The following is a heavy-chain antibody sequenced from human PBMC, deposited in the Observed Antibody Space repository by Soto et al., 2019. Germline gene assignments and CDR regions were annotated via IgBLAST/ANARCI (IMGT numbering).Heavy chain of an antibody. V-gene: IGHV3-13*01. D-gene: IGHD2-2*02. CDR3: ARAGRTSDCSSTSCYNPDNYYYYMDV. CDR1: GFTFSSYD. J-gene: IGHJ6*03. Sequence: GGSLRLSCAASGFTFSSYDMHWVRQATGKGLEWVSAIGTAGDTYYPGSVKGRFTISRENAKNSLYLQMNSLRAGDTAVYYCARAGRTSDCSSTSCYNPDNYYYYMDVWGKGTTVTVSS. CDR2: IGTAGDT.